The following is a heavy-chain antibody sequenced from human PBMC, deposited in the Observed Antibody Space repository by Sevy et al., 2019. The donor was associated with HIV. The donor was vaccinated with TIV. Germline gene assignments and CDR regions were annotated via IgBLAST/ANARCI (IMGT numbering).Heavy chain of an antibody. J-gene: IGHJ4*02. V-gene: IGHV3-23*01. Sequence: GGSLRLSCAASGFTFSKYSMSWVRQPPGKGLEWVSTLSFVSGEINYADSVKGRFTISRGNSKSSLYLQMNNLRPEDTAVYYCAREGCTKPHDYWGQGTLVTVSS. D-gene: IGHD2-8*01. CDR3: AREGCTKPHDY. CDR1: GFTFSKYS. CDR2: LSFVSGEI.